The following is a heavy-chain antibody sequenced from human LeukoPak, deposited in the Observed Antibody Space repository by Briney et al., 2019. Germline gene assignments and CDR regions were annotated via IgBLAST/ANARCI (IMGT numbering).Heavy chain of an antibody. CDR3: AKVSDGSGSYTRFDP. J-gene: IGHJ5*02. V-gene: IGHV3-23*01. CDR2: ISDSGGRT. D-gene: IGHD3-10*01. CDR1: GITLSNYG. Sequence: GGSLRLSCAVSGITLSNYGMSWVRQAPGKGLEWVAGISDSGGRTNYADSVKGRFTISRDNSKNTLYLQMNSLRAEDTAVYYCAKVSDGSGSYTRFDPWGQGTLVTVSS.